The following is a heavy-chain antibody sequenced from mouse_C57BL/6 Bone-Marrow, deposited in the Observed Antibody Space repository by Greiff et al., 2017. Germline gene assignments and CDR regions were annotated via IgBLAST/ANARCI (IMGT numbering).Heavy chain of an antibody. CDR1: GFTIKDDY. J-gene: IGHJ1*03. CDR3: TTSDGNYVYWYFDV. CDR2: IDPENGDT. Sequence: EVQLQQSGAELVRPGASVKLSCTASGFTIKDDYMHWVKQRPEQGLEWIGWIDPENGDTEYASKFQGKATITADTSSNTAYLQLSSLTSEDTAVYYCTTSDGNYVYWYFDVWGTGTTVTVSS. D-gene: IGHD2-1*01. V-gene: IGHV14-4*01.